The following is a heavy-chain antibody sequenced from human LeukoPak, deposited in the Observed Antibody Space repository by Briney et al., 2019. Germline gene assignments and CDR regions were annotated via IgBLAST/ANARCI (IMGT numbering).Heavy chain of an antibody. CDR2: IGRAGDT. D-gene: IGHD3-22*01. J-gene: IGHJ4*02. CDR1: GFSFSSYD. CDR3: ARDSISSGSMDL. V-gene: IGHV3-13*04. Sequence: QPGGSLRLSCVASGFSFSSYDTQWVRQVKGKGLEWVSAIGRAGDTHYPDSVKGRFTISRENAKNSVYLQMNSLRVEDMALYYCARDSISSGSMDLWGQGTLVTVS.